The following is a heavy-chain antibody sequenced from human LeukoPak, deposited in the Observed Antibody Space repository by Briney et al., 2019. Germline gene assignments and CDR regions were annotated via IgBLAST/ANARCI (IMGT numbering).Heavy chain of an antibody. V-gene: IGHV1-24*01. CDR3: ATGRYYSHAFDI. CDR2: FDPEDGET. CDR1: GYTLTELS. Sequence: ASVKVSCKVSGYTLTELSMHWVRQAPGKGLEWMGGFDPEDGETIYAQKFQGRVTMTEDTSTDTAYMELSSLRSEDTAVYYCATGRYYSHAFDIWGQGTMVTVSS. J-gene: IGHJ3*02. D-gene: IGHD3-10*01.